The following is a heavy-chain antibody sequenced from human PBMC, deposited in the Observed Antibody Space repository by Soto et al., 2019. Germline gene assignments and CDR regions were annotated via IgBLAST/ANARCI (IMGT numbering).Heavy chain of an antibody. J-gene: IGHJ6*02. D-gene: IGHD4-4*01. CDR1: GGSISSGDYY. V-gene: IGHV4-30-4*01. CDR3: ARVQLQPYYGMDV. Sequence: SETLSLTCTVSGGSISSGDYYWSWVRQPPGKGLEWIGYIYYSGSTYYNPSLKSRVTISVDTSKNQFSLKLSSVTAADTAVYYCARVQLQPYYGMDVWGQGTTVTVSS. CDR2: IYYSGST.